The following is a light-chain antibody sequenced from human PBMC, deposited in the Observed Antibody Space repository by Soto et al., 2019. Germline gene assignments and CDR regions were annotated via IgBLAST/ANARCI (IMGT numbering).Light chain of an antibody. CDR2: TAS. J-gene: IGKJ5*01. CDR3: QKYNSALT. Sequence: DIQMTQSPSSLSASIGDTVTITCRASQDISNYLAWYQQTPGKVPKLLIYTASTLQSGVPSRFSGSGSGTDFTLSISSLQPEDVEIYYCQKYNSALTFGQGTRLEI. CDR1: QDISNY. V-gene: IGKV1-27*01.